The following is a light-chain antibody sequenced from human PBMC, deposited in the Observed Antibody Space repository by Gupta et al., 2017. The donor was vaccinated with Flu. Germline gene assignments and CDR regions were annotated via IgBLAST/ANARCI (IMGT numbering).Light chain of an antibody. Sequence: DCVMTQCPDSLAVSLGGRATINCKASQSVVYRLDHKNYVGWYQQKPGQPPKLLISWGSARDSGVPERFSGRGFGTDFTLNLNNPQAEDVAVYFCLQYLHTPRTFGAGTRVEIK. CDR2: WGS. J-gene: IGKJ4*01. CDR3: LQYLHTPRT. V-gene: IGKV4-1*01. CDR1: QSVVYRLDHKNY.